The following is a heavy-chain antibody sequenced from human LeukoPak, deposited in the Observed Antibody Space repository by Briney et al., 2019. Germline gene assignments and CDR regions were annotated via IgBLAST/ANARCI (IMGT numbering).Heavy chain of an antibody. CDR2: ISAHNGNT. J-gene: IGHJ4*02. D-gene: IGHD3-10*01. CDR3: ARILDYYGSGSTFDC. CDR1: GYTFTNYG. V-gene: IGHV1-18*01. Sequence: ASVKVSCKASGYTFTNYGFSWVRQAPGQGLEWMGWISAHNGNTNYEQKFQGRVTMTTDTSTSTAYMELRSLRSDDTAVYYCARILDYYGSGSTFDCWGQGTLVTVSS.